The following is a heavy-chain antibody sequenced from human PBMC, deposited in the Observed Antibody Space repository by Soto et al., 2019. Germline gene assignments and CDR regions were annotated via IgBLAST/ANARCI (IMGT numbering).Heavy chain of an antibody. Sequence: QVQLVESGGGVVQPGRSLRLSCAASGFTFSSYGMHWVRQAPGKGLEWVAVIWYDGSNKYYADSVKGRFTISRDNSKNTLYLQMNSLRAEDTAVYYCARSFYDSSGYYYVAAFDIWGQGTMVTVSS. J-gene: IGHJ3*02. CDR2: IWYDGSNK. V-gene: IGHV3-33*01. CDR3: ARSFYDSSGYYYVAAFDI. CDR1: GFTFSSYG. D-gene: IGHD3-22*01.